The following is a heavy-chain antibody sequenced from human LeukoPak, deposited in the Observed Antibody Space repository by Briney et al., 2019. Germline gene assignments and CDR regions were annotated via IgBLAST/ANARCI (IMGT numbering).Heavy chain of an antibody. CDR2: INPSGGST. J-gene: IGHJ4*02. CDR3: ARAKTYYYGSGSYSLDY. CDR1: GYTFTSYY. V-gene: IGHV1-46*01. D-gene: IGHD3-10*01. Sequence: GASVKVSCKASGYTFTSYYMHWVRQAPGQGLEWMGTINPSGGSTSYAQKFQGRVTMTRDTSTSTVYMELSSLRSEDTAVYYCARAKTYYYGSGSYSLDYWGQGTLVTVSS.